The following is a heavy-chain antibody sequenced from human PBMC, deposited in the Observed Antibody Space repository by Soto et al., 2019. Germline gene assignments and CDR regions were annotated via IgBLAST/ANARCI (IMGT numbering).Heavy chain of an antibody. CDR3: ARVTDYYGFLFDC. J-gene: IGHJ4*02. Sequence: GGSLRLSCAASGFTFSSYWMSWVRQAPGKGLEWVANIKQDGSEKYYVDSVKGRFTISRDNAKNSLNLQMNSLRAEDTAVYYCARVTDYYGFLFDCWGQGTLVTVSS. V-gene: IGHV3-7*01. CDR1: GFTFSSYW. D-gene: IGHD3-10*01. CDR2: IKQDGSEK.